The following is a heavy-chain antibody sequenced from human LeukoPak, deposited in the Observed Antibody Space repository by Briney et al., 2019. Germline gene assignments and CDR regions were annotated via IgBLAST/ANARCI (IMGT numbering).Heavy chain of an antibody. V-gene: IGHV3-53*01. Sequence: GGSLRLSCAASGFTVSSNYMSWVRQAPGKGLEWVSVIYSGDSTSYADSGGGTYYADSVKGRFTISRDDSKNTLYLQMNSLRVEDTAVYCCARDSFTRGYYDYWGQGTLVTVSS. D-gene: IGHD2/OR15-2a*01. CDR3: ARDSFTRGYYDY. J-gene: IGHJ4*02. CDR1: GFTVSSNY. CDR2: IYSGDSTSYADSGGGT.